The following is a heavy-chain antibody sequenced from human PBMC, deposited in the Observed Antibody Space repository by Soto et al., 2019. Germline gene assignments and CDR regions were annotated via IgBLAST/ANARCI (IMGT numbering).Heavy chain of an antibody. V-gene: IGHV3-30*18. CDR3: AKVRVDIVIMVYAPNYGMDV. J-gene: IGHJ6*02. CDR1: GFTFSSYG. Sequence: GGSLRLSCAASGFTFSSYGMHWVRQAPGKGLEWVAVISYDGSNKYYADSVKGRFTISRDNSKNTLYLQMNSLRAEDTAVYYCAKVRVDIVIMVYAPNYGMDVCGQGTTATVYS. CDR2: ISYDGSNK. D-gene: IGHD2-8*01.